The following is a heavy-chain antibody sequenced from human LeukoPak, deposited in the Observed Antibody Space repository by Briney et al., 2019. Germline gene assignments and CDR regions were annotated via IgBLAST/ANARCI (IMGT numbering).Heavy chain of an antibody. CDR2: INHSGST. J-gene: IGHJ6*02. Sequence: SETLSLTCAVYGGSFSGCYWSWIRQPPGKGLEWIGEINHSGSTNYNPSLKSRVTISVDTSKNQFSLKLSSVTAADTAVYYCARGRGYCSSTSCYEAGYGMDVWGQGTTVTVSS. CDR1: GGSFSGCY. V-gene: IGHV4-34*01. CDR3: ARGRGYCSSTSCYEAGYGMDV. D-gene: IGHD2-2*01.